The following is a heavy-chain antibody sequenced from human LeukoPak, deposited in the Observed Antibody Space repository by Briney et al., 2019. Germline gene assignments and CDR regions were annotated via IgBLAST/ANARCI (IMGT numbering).Heavy chain of an antibody. Sequence: PSETLSLTCTVSGGSISSSSYYWGWIRQPPGKGLEWIGSIYYSGSTYYNPSLKSRVTISVDTSKNQFSLKLSSVTAADTAVYYCASGYSYGYETSPFDYWGQGTLVTVSS. V-gene: IGHV4-39*07. CDR2: IYYSGST. CDR3: ASGYSYGYETSPFDY. J-gene: IGHJ4*02. CDR1: GGSISSSSYY. D-gene: IGHD5-18*01.